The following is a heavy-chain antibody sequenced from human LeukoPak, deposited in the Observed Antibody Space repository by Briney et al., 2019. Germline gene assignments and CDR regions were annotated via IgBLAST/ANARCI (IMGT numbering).Heavy chain of an antibody. CDR1: GYTFTSYY. CDR3: ARLGYSYGYSYDY. CDR2: INTNTGNP. V-gene: IGHV7-4-1*02. J-gene: IGHJ4*02. Sequence: ASVKVSCKASGYTFTSYYMHWVRQAPGQGLEWMGWINTNTGNPTYAQGFTGRFVFSLDTSVSTAYLQISSLKAEDTAVYYCARLGYSYGYSYDYWGQGTLVTVSS. D-gene: IGHD5-18*01.